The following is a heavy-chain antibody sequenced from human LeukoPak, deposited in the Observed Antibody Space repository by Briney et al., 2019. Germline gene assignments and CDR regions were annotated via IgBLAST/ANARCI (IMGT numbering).Heavy chain of an antibody. CDR2: IHYSGST. D-gene: IGHD1-26*01. CDR1: GDSISTYY. V-gene: IGHV4-59*12. CDR3: ARETRLHSGSYSNDAFDI. Sequence: PSETLSLTCTVPGDSISTYYWSWIRQPPGKGLEWIGYIHYSGSTNYNPSLRSRVTISVDTSKNQFPLKLSSATAADTAVYYCARETRLHSGSYSNDAFDIWGQGTMVTVSS. J-gene: IGHJ3*02.